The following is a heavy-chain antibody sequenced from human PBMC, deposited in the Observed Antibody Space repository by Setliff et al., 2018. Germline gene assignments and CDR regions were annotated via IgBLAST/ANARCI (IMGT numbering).Heavy chain of an antibody. CDR2: IYYSGST. CDR3: VRRVDVGWFDP. D-gene: IGHD1-26*01. J-gene: IGHJ5*02. V-gene: IGHV4-39*07. Sequence: NPSETLSLTCTVSRGSIRDITYHWGWIRQPPGKGLEWIGSIYYSGSTYYNPSLKSRVSISVDTSKNQFSLRLSSVTVADTAVYYCVRRVDVGWFDPWGQGTLVTVSS. CDR1: RGSIRDITYH.